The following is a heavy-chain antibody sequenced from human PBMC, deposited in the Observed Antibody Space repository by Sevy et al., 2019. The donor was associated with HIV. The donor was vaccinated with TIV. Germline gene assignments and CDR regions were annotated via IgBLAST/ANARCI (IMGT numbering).Heavy chain of an antibody. D-gene: IGHD6-19*01. CDR1: GYTFTSYG. J-gene: IGHJ6*02. CDR2: ISAYNGNT. V-gene: IGHV1-18*01. CDR3: ARDISIAVAGRDYYYYGMDV. Sequence: ASVKVSCKASGYTFTSYGISWVRQAPGQGLEWMGWISAYNGNTNYAQKLQGRVTMTTDTSTSTAYMELRSLRSDDTAVYYCARDISIAVAGRDYYYYGMDVWGQGTTVTVSS.